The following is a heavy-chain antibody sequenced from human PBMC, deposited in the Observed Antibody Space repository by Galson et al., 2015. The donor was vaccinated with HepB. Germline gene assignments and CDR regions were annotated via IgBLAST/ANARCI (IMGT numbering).Heavy chain of an antibody. Sequence: SVKVSCKASGYTFTSYAMHWVRQAPGQRLEWMGWINAGNGNTKYSQKFQGRVTTTRDTSASTAYMELSSLRSEDTAVYYCARELRSARYYYYCGMDVWGQGTTVTVSS. D-gene: IGHD2-21*01. CDR3: ARELRSARYYYYCGMDV. J-gene: IGHJ6*02. CDR2: INAGNGNT. CDR1: GYTFTSYA. V-gene: IGHV1-3*01.